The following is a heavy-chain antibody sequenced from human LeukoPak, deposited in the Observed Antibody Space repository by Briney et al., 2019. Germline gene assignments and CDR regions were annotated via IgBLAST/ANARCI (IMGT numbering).Heavy chain of an antibody. CDR1: GGSISSYY. Sequence: PSETLSLTCTVSGGSISSYYWSWIRQPPGKGLEWIGYIYYSGSTNYNPSLKSRVTISVDTSKNQFSLKLSSVTAADTAVYYCARQGYYYDSSGPNWFDPWGQGTLVTVSP. D-gene: IGHD3-22*01. CDR2: IYYSGST. J-gene: IGHJ5*02. V-gene: IGHV4-59*08. CDR3: ARQGYYYDSSGPNWFDP.